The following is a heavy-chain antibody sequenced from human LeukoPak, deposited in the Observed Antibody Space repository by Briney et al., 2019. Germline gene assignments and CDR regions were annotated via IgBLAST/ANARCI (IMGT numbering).Heavy chain of an antibody. CDR3: ARGRVSSSTWYSTYYYYFYMDV. V-gene: IGHV4-59*01. J-gene: IGHJ6*03. Sequence: SETLSLTCTVSSGSISSYYWSWIRQPPGNELEWIGYIYYSGTTNYNPSLNSRVTISLDASKKQLSLTLNSVTAADTAVYFCARGRVSSSTWYSTYYYYFYMDVWGEGTTVTVSS. D-gene: IGHD1-1*01. CDR2: IYYSGTT. CDR1: SGSISSYY.